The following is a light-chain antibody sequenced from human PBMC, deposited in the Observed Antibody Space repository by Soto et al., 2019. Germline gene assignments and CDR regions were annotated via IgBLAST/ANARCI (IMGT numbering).Light chain of an antibody. CDR1: SSNIGSKT. CDR2: SNN. CDR3: AAWDDSLNGVV. J-gene: IGLJ2*01. Sequence: QSVLTQPPSASGTPGQRVTVSCSGSSSNIGSKTVTCYQQLRGTAPKLPIYSNNQRPSGVPDRFSGSKSGTAASLAISGLQSEDEADDYCAAWDDSLNGVVFGGGTKLTV. V-gene: IGLV1-44*01.